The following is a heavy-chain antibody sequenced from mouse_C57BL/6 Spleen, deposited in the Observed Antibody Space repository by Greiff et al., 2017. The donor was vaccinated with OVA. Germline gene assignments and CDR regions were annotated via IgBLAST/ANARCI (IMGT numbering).Heavy chain of an antibody. V-gene: IGHV5-4*01. J-gene: IGHJ2*01. Sequence: EVQLVESGGGLVKPGGSLKLSCAASGFTFSSYAMSWVRQTPEKRLEWVATISDGGSYTYYPDNVKGRFTISRDNAKNNLYLQMSHLKSEDTAMYYCARGETGGYFDYWGQGTTLTVSS. D-gene: IGHD4-1*01. CDR3: ARGETGGYFDY. CDR1: GFTFSSYA. CDR2: ISDGGSYT.